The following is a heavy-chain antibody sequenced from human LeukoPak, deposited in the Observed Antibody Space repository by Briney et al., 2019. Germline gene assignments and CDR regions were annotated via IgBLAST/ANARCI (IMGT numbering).Heavy chain of an antibody. J-gene: IGHJ4*02. Sequence: SETLSLTCAVYGGSFSGYYWSWIRQPPGKGLEWIGEINYSGSTNFNPSLKSRVTISVDTSKNQFSLKLSSVTAADTAVYYCARVEAYGSGSYPDYWGQGTLVTVSS. CDR3: ARVEAYGSGSYPDY. CDR1: GGSFSGYY. D-gene: IGHD3-10*01. CDR2: INYSGST. V-gene: IGHV4-34*01.